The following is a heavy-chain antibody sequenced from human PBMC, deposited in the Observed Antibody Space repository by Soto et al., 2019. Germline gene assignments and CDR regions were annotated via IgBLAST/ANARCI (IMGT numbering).Heavy chain of an antibody. CDR2: IVPSDSYT. CDR1: GYSFTSCW. V-gene: IGHV5-10-1*01. CDR3: ARRSSWYGSYYYYYGMDV. J-gene: IGHJ6*02. D-gene: IGHD6-13*01. Sequence: GESLKISCKGSGYSFTSCWISWVRQMPGKGLEWMGRIVPSDSYTNYSPSFQGHVTTSADKSISTAYLQWSSLKASDTAMYYCARRSSWYGSYYYYYGMDVWGQGTTVTVSS.